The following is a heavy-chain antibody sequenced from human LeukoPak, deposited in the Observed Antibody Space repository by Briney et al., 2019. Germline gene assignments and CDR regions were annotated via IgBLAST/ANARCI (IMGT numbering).Heavy chain of an antibody. CDR3: TRTHITGWCFDS. CDR2: ITFDGGNT. Sequence: GRSLRLSCAASGFTFSHYAMSWVRQAPGEGLEWGSIITFDGGNTYYSSVKGRFTISRDNSKTTLYLQMSSLGAEDTAVYYCTRTHITGWCFDSWGQGTLVTVAS. D-gene: IGHD6-19*01. CDR1: GFTFSHYA. J-gene: IGHJ4*02. V-gene: IGHV3-23*01.